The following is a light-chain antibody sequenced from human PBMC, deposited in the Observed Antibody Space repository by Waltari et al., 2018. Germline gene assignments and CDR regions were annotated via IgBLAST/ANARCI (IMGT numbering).Light chain of an antibody. CDR1: SCPLSTTSF. V-gene: IGLV8-61*01. CDR3: ALYMGSGIWV. Sequence: QTVVTQEPSLSVSPGGTVTPTCALSSCPLSTTSFATWYPHTPGQAPRTLVYKANARSAGVPDRFSGSILGNTAALTITGAQADDESDYYCALYMGSGIWVFGGGTRLTVL. J-gene: IGLJ3*02. CDR2: KAN.